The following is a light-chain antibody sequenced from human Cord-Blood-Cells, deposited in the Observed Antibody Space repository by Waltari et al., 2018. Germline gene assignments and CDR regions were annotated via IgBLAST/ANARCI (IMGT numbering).Light chain of an antibody. CDR3: MQALQTPWT. V-gene: IGKV2-28*01. Sequence: DILMTQSPLSLPVTHGEPASISCRTSQSLLHSNGYIDLEWYLQKPGQSPQLLIYLGSNRASGVPDRFSGSGSGTDFTLKISRVEAEDVGVYYCMQALQTPWTFGQGTKVEIK. CDR1: QSLLHSNGYID. CDR2: LGS. J-gene: IGKJ1*01.